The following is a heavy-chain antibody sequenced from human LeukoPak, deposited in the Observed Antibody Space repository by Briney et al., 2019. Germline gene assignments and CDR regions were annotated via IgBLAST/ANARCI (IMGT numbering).Heavy chain of an antibody. D-gene: IGHD3-3*01. CDR2: IYSGGST. CDR1: GFTVSSNY. J-gene: IGHJ6*02. V-gene: IGHV3-66*01. Sequence: PGGSLRLSCAAPGFTVSSNYMSWVRQAPGKGLEWVSVIYSGGSTYYADSVKGRFTISRDNSKNTLYLQMNSLRAEDTAVYYCARDSRYYDFWSGYPSHYYYYGMDVWGQGTTVTVSS. CDR3: ARDSRYYDFWSGYPSHYYYYGMDV.